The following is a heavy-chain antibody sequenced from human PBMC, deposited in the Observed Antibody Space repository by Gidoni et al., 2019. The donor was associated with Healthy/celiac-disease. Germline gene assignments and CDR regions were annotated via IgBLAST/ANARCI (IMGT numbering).Heavy chain of an antibody. CDR1: GFTFDDYA. V-gene: IGHV3-9*01. CDR2: ISWNSGSI. J-gene: IGHJ3*02. D-gene: IGHD3-3*01. Sequence: EVQLVESGGGLVQPGRSLRLSCAASGFTFDDYAMHWVRQAPGKGLEWVSGISWNSGSIGYADSVKGRFTISRDNAKNSLYLQMNSLRAEDTALYYCAAEGLARSDSFDIWGQGTMVTVSS. CDR3: AAEGLARSDSFDI.